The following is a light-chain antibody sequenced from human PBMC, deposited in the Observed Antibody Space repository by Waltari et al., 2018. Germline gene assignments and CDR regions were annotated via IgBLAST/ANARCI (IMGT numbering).Light chain of an antibody. J-gene: IGKJ1*01. CDR3: QQYGSSTWT. CDR2: GAS. V-gene: IGKV3-20*01. CDR1: QRVSSSY. Sequence: DIVLTQSPGTLSLSPGERATLSCRASQRVSSSYLAWYQQKPGQAPRLLIYGASSRATGIPDRFSGSGSGTDFTLTISRLEPEDFAVYYCQQYGSSTWTFGQGTKVEIK.